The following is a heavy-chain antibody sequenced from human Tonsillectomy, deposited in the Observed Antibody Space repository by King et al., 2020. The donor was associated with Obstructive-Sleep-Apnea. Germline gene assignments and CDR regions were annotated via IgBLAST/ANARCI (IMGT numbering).Heavy chain of an antibody. Sequence: QLVQSWGGLVQPGGSLRLSCAASGFTFSGYWMSWVRQAPGKGLEWVASIKQDGSEKYYVDSVKGRFTISKDNTKNSLYLQMNRLRADDTAVYYCAKNIAARREVYYYYYGMDVWGQGTTVTVSS. D-gene: IGHD6-6*01. J-gene: IGHJ6*02. V-gene: IGHV3-7*03. CDR3: AKNIAARREVYYYYYGMDV. CDR2: IKQDGSEK. CDR1: GFTFSGYW.